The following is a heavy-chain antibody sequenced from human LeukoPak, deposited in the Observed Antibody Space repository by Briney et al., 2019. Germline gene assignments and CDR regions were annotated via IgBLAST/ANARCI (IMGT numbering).Heavy chain of an antibody. J-gene: IGHJ3*02. V-gene: IGHV6-1*01. D-gene: IGHD7-27*01. CDR3: ARVGPSTGEGPYPPFGDAFDI. CDR2: TYYRSKWYN. CDR1: GDSVSSNSAA. Sequence: SQTLSLTCAISGDSVSSNSAAWNWIRQSPSRGLEWLGRTYYRSKWYNDYAVSVKSRITINPDTSKNQFSLQLNSVTPEDTAVYYCARVGPSTGEGPYPPFGDAFDIWGQGTMVTVSS.